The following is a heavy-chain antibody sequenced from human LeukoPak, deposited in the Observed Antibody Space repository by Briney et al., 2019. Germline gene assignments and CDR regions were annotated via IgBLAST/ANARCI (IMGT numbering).Heavy chain of an antibody. CDR3: ARDQWFGDQYYYGMDV. CDR2: IYHSGST. D-gene: IGHD3-10*01. CDR1: GYSISGGYC. J-gene: IGHJ6*04. V-gene: IGHV4-38-2*02. Sequence: SETLSLTCAVSGYSISGGYCWGWIRQPPGKGLEWIGSIYHSGSTYYNPSLKSRVTISVDTSKNQFSLKLSSVTAADTAVYYCARDQWFGDQYYYGMDVWGKGTTVTVSS.